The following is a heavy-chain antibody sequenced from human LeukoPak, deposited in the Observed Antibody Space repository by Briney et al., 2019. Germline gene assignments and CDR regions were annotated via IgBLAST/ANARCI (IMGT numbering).Heavy chain of an antibody. CDR2: INHSGST. Sequence: SETLSLTCAVYGGSFSGYYWSWIRKPPGKGLEWIGEINHSGSTNYNPSLKSRVTISVDTSKNQFSLKLSSVTAADTAVYYCARGTQWLDAFDIWGQGTMVTVSS. V-gene: IGHV4-34*01. J-gene: IGHJ3*02. CDR3: ARGTQWLDAFDI. D-gene: IGHD6-19*01. CDR1: GGSFSGYY.